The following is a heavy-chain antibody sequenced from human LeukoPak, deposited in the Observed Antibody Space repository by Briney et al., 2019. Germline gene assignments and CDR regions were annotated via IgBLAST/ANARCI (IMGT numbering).Heavy chain of an antibody. CDR2: INPSGSST. Sequence: ASVKVSCKASTYTFTNYYIHWVRQAPGQGLEWMGLINPSGSSTSYAHKFQGRVTLSTDESSSTAYMELSSLRSEDTAIYYCARGAGYLHLRAVYFVFWGQGTLITVSS. CDR3: ARGAGYLHLRAVYFVF. D-gene: IGHD3-16*02. CDR1: TYTFTNYY. V-gene: IGHV1-46*01. J-gene: IGHJ4*02.